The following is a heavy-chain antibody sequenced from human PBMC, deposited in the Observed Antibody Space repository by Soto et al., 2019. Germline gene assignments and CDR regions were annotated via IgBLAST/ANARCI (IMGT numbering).Heavy chain of an antibody. CDR2: ISWDGGST. CDR3: AKPLRPDGDDFDY. D-gene: IGHD4-17*01. V-gene: IGHV3-43*01. CDR1: GFTFDDYT. J-gene: IGHJ4*02. Sequence: EVQLVESGGVVVQPGGSPRLSCAASGFTFDDYTMHWVRQAPGKGLEWVSLISWDGGSTYYADSVKGRFTISRDNSKNSLYLQMNSLRTEDTALYYCAKPLRPDGDDFDYWGQGTLVTVSS.